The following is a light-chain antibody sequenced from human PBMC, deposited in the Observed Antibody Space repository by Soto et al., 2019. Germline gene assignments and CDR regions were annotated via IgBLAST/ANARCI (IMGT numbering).Light chain of an antibody. Sequence: QSVLTQPPSASGTPGQRVTISCFGSSSQNGSNYVYWYQQLPGTAPKLLIYKNNQRPSGVPDRFSGSKSGTSASLAISGLRSEDEADYYCAAWDDSLSGPNYVFGTGTKVTVL. CDR1: SSQNGSNY. J-gene: IGLJ1*01. CDR3: AAWDDSLSGPNYV. CDR2: KNN. V-gene: IGLV1-47*01.